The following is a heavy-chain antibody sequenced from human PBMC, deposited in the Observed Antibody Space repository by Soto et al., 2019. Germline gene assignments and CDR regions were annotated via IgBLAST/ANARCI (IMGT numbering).Heavy chain of an antibody. Sequence: LSLTCTVSGGSINTNNYYWGWVRQPPGKGLEWIGSVFYNGTTCYSPSLKSRVTISLAPSRTQFSLKLESVTAADTAVYFCARLVVVSPVANAWGQGTLVTVSS. CDR1: GGSINTNNYY. J-gene: IGHJ5*02. V-gene: IGHV4-39*01. CDR2: VFYNGTT. D-gene: IGHD2-15*01. CDR3: ARLVVVSPVANA.